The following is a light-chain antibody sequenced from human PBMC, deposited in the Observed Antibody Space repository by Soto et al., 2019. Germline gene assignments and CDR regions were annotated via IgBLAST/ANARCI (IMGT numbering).Light chain of an antibody. Sequence: QSALTQPASVSGSPGQSITISCTGTSSDVGGYNYVSWYQQHPGKAPKLMLYEVSNRPSGISNRFSGSKSGNTASLTISGLQAEDEATYYCTSYTSRSTWVFGGGTKLTVL. V-gene: IGLV2-14*01. CDR3: TSYTSRSTWV. CDR2: EVS. J-gene: IGLJ3*02. CDR1: SSDVGGYNY.